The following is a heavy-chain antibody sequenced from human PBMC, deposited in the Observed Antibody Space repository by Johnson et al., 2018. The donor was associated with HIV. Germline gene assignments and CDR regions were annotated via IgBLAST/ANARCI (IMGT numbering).Heavy chain of an antibody. D-gene: IGHD3-10*01. J-gene: IGHJ3*02. Sequence: MMLVESGGGLVQPGGSLRLSCAASGFTFSSYWMSWVRQAPGKGLEWVANIKKAGSEKYDVDSVKGLFTIPRDNAKNSLYLQMNSLRAEDTAVYYCARPPPFMGNYGSGSWWAFDIWGQGTMVTVSS. CDR2: IKKAGSEK. CDR3: ARPPPFMGNYGSGSWWAFDI. V-gene: IGHV3-7*01. CDR1: GFTFSSYW.